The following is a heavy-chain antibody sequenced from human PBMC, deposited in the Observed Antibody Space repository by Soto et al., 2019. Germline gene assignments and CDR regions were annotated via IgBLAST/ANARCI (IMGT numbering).Heavy chain of an antibody. J-gene: IGHJ6*02. CDR2: INPNSGDT. CDR1: GYTFTGYF. Sequence: GASVKVSCKASGYTFTGYFMHWVRQAPGQGLEWMGWINPNSGDTNYPQKFQGWVTMTRDTSINTAYMEVSRLSSDDTAVYYCAREVAGGKDVWGQGTTVTVSS. V-gene: IGHV1-2*04. CDR3: AREVAGGKDV.